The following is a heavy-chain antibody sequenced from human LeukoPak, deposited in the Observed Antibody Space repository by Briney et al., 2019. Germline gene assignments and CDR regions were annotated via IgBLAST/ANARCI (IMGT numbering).Heavy chain of an antibody. Sequence: SETLSLTCTVSGGSISSSSYYWGWIRQPPGKGLEWIGTIFYSGTTYYNPSLKSRVTISVDTSKNQFSLKLSSVTAADTAVYYCARWAVVTANYFDYWGQGTLVTVSS. D-gene: IGHD2-15*01. J-gene: IGHJ4*02. CDR1: GGSISSSSYY. CDR2: IFYSGTT. CDR3: ARWAVVTANYFDY. V-gene: IGHV4-39*07.